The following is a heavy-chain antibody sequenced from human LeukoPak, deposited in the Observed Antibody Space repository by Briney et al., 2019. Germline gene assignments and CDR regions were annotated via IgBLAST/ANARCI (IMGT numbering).Heavy chain of an antibody. Sequence: ETLSLTCAVYGGSFSAYYWSWIRQPPGKGLEWIGEINHSGSTNYNPSLKSRVAISVDTSRNQFSLRLSSVTAADTAVYYCARGQRITMTDWGQGTLVTVSS. CDR1: GGSFSAYY. J-gene: IGHJ4*02. CDR2: INHSGST. V-gene: IGHV4-34*01. D-gene: IGHD3-22*01. CDR3: ARGQRITMTD.